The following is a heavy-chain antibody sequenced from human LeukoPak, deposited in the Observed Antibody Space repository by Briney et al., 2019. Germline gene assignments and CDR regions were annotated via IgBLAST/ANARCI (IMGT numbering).Heavy chain of an antibody. CDR1: GYTFTGYY. J-gene: IGHJ4*02. Sequence: ASVKVSCKASGYTFTGYYMHWVRQAPGQGLEWMGWINPNSGGTNYAQKFQGRVTMTRDTSISTVYMELSRLRSDDTAVYYCARVSPNYYDSSAYYLGDYWGQGTLVTVSS. D-gene: IGHD3-22*01. CDR2: INPNSGGT. V-gene: IGHV1-2*02. CDR3: ARVSPNYYDSSAYYLGDY.